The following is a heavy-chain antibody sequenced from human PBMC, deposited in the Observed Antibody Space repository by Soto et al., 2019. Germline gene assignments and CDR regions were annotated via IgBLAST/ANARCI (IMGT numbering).Heavy chain of an antibody. CDR2: IYYSGST. CDR1: GGSISSYY. Sequence: SETLSLTCTVSGGSISSYYWSWIRQPPGKGLEWIGYIYYSGSTNYNPSLKSRVTISVDTSKNQFSLKPSSVTAADTAVYYCARHTVTIFPPSPRDAFDIWGQGTMVTVSS. V-gene: IGHV4-59*08. J-gene: IGHJ3*02. D-gene: IGHD3-9*01. CDR3: ARHTVTIFPPSPRDAFDI.